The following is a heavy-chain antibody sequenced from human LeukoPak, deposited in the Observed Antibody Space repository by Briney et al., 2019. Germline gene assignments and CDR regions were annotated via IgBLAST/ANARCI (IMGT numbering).Heavy chain of an antibody. J-gene: IGHJ4*02. V-gene: IGHV4-34*01. CDR2: INHSGST. CDR1: GGSFSGYY. Sequence: SETLSLTCAVYGGSFSGYYWSWIRQPPGKGLEWIGEINHSGSTNYNPSLKSRVTISVDTSKNQFSLKLSSVTAADTAVYYCARLRSWELHYFDYWGQGTLVTVSS. CDR3: ARLRSWELHYFDY. D-gene: IGHD1-26*01.